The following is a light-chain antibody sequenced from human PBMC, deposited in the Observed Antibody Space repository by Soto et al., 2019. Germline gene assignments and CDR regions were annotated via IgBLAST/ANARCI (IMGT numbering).Light chain of an antibody. CDR1: SSDVGGYNY. J-gene: IGLJ1*01. CDR2: EVS. CDR3: SSYTSSNTYV. V-gene: IGLV2-14*01. Sequence: QSVLTRPASVSGSPGQSITISCTGTSSDVGGYNYVSWYQQFTGKAPKVMIFEVSHRPSGVSNRFSGSKSGSTASLTISGLQAEDEADYYCSSYTSSNTYVFGTGTKVTVL.